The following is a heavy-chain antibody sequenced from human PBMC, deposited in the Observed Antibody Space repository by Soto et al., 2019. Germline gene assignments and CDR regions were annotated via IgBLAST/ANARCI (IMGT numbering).Heavy chain of an antibody. J-gene: IGHJ6*02. Sequence: SETLSLTCTVSGGSISGYYWSWIRQPPGKGLEWIGYMYNTGSTVYNPSFKSRVTISVDTSKNQFSLKLNSVTAADTAVYYYDSSGYYGDYYYYGMDVWGQGTTVTVSS. CDR2: MYNTGST. CDR1: GGSISGYY. D-gene: IGHD3-22*01. V-gene: IGHV4-59*01. CDR3: DSSGYYGDYYYYGMDV.